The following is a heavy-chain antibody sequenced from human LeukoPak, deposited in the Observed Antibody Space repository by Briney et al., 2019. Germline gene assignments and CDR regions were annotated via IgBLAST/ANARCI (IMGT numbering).Heavy chain of an antibody. J-gene: IGHJ4*02. CDR1: GYTFASYG. Sequence: ASVKVSCKASGYTFASYGISWVRQAPGQGLEWMGRINPNSGGTNYAQKFQGRVTMTRDTSISTAYMELNRLRSDDTAVYYSARRRVNSGWFPGVYWGEGTLVRVSS. V-gene: IGHV1-2*06. CDR2: INPNSGGT. CDR3: ARRRVNSGWFPGVY. D-gene: IGHD6-19*01.